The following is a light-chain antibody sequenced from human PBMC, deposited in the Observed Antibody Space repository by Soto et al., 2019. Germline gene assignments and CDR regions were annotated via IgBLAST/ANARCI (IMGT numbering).Light chain of an antibody. J-gene: IGKJ1*01. V-gene: IGKV3-20*01. CDR2: GAS. CDR1: QSVSSSY. Sequence: EIVLTQSPGTLSLSPGERATLSCSAIQSVSSSYLAWYQQKPGQAPRLLIYGASSRATGIPDRFSGSGSGTEFTLSISSLQSEDFAVYYCQHYDNWPPWTFGQGTKVDIK. CDR3: QHYDNWPPWT.